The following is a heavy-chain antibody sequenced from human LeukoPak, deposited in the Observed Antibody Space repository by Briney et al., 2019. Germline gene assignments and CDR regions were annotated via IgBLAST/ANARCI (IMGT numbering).Heavy chain of an antibody. CDR3: ATLSSGWSCLDY. Sequence: GGSLRLSCAASGFTFSSYGMSWVRQAPGKGLEWVSAISGSGGSTYYADSVKGRFTISRDNSKNTLYLQMNSLRAEDTAVYYCATLSSGWSCLDYWGQGTLVTVSS. CDR1: GFTFSSYG. V-gene: IGHV3-23*01. J-gene: IGHJ4*02. CDR2: ISGSGGST. D-gene: IGHD6-19*01.